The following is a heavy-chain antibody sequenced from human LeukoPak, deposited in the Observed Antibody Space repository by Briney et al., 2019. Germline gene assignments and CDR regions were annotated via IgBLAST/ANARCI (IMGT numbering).Heavy chain of an antibody. CDR3: ARDVGFGELSGFDY. J-gene: IGHJ4*02. D-gene: IGHD3-10*01. Sequence: SETLSLTCTVSGGSISSISYYWGWIRQPPGMGLEWIGSIYYSGSTYYNPSLKSRVTISVDTSKNQFSLKVSSVTAADTAVYYCARDVGFGELSGFDYWGQGTLVTVSS. CDR1: GGSISSISYY. CDR2: IYYSGST. V-gene: IGHV4-39*07.